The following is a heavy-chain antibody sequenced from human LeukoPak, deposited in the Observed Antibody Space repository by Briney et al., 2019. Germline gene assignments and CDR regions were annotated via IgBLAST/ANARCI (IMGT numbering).Heavy chain of an antibody. Sequence: TSETLSLTCTVSGGSISSSSYYWGWIRQPPGKGLEWIGSIYYSGSTCYNPSLKSRVTISVDTSKNQFSLKLSSVTAADTAVYYCAEGVDYWGRGTLVTVSS. J-gene: IGHJ4*02. CDR1: GGSISSSSYY. CDR3: AEGVDY. V-gene: IGHV4-39*01. CDR2: IYYSGST.